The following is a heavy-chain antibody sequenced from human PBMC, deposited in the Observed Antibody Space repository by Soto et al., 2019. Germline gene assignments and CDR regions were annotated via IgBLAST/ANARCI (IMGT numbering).Heavy chain of an antibody. D-gene: IGHD3-3*01. CDR1: GYSISSGYY. V-gene: IGHV4-38-2*01. J-gene: IGHJ4*02. Sequence: PSETLSLTCAVSGYSISSGYYWGWIRQPPGKGLEWIGRIYHSGSTYYNPSLKSRVTISVDTSKNQFSLKLSSVTAADTAVYYCARAYYDFWSGYSWGQGTLVTVSS. CDR3: ARAYYDFWSGYS. CDR2: IYHSGST.